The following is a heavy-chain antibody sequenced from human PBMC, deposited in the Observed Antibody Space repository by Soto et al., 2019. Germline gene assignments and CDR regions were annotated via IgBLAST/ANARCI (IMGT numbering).Heavy chain of an antibody. CDR3: TTELHSGYNRNSRRVDY. J-gene: IGHJ4*02. V-gene: IGHV3-15*01. D-gene: IGHD1-7*01. Sequence: EVQLVESGGGLVKPGGSLRLSCAASGFTFSNAWMSWVRQAPGKGLEWVGRIKSKTDGGTTDYAAPVKGRFTISRDDSKNTLYLQMNSLKTEDTAVYYCTTELHSGYNRNSRRVDYWGQGTLVTVSS. CDR1: GFTFSNAW. CDR2: IKSKTDGGTT.